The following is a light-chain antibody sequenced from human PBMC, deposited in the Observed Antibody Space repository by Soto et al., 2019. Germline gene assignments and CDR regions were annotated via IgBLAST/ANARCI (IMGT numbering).Light chain of an antibody. Sequence: EMVLTQSPATLSLSPGERATLSCRASQSVSSNLAWYQQKPGQAPRLLIYGGSSRATGTPDRFSGSGSGTDFTLTISRLEPEDFAVYYCQQYGSSPQTFGQGTKVAIK. CDR2: GGS. J-gene: IGKJ1*01. CDR1: QSVSSN. V-gene: IGKV3-20*01. CDR3: QQYGSSPQT.